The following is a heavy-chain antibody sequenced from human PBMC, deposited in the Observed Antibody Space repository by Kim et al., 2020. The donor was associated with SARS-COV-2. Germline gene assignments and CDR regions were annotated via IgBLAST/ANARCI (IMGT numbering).Heavy chain of an antibody. Sequence: SETLSLTCAVYGGSFSGYHWSWIRQSPGKGLEWIGEVNHSGSTNYNPSLKSRVTISVDTSKNQFSLNLRSVTAVDTAFYYCARGRAGVVPAPILGIGPHYDYFIMDVWGQGTTVTVSS. V-gene: IGHV4-34*01. CDR1: GGSFSGYH. D-gene: IGHD2-2*02. J-gene: IGHJ6*02. CDR3: ARGRAGVVPAPILGIGPHYDYFIMDV. CDR2: VNHSGST.